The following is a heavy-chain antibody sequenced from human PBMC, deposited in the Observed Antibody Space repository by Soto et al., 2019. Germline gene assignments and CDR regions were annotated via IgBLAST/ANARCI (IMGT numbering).Heavy chain of an antibody. V-gene: IGHV4-34*01. CDR3: ARDKITGLFDY. J-gene: IGHJ4*02. CDR2: INHSGST. Sequence: SETLSLTCAVSGGSFSAYYWTWIRQPPGTGLEWIGEINHSGSTNYNPSLKSRVTISVDTSKNQFSLKLTSVTAADTAVYYCARDKITGLFDYGGQGTLVTVS. D-gene: IGHD2-8*02. CDR1: GGSFSAYY.